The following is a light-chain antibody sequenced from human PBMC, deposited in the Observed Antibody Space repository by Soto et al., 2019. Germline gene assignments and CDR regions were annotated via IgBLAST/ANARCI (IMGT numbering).Light chain of an antibody. V-gene: IGLV1-51*01. CDR3: GTWDSSLSAVV. J-gene: IGLJ2*01. Sequence: SVLTQPPSVSAAPGQKVTISCSGSTSNIENNYVSWYQQFPKTAPKLLIHDNDKRPSGIPDRFSGSKSGTSATLGITGLQTGDEADYYCGTWDSSLSAVVFGGGTKLTVL. CDR2: DND. CDR1: TSNIENNY.